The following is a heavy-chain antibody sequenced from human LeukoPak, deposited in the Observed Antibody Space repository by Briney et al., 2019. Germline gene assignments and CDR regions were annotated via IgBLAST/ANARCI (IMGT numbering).Heavy chain of an antibody. CDR3: ARLYSSSGGWFDP. Sequence: SETLSLTCTVSGDSLSSGGDYWSWIRQQPGKGLEWIGYIYHSGSTYYNPTLKSRVTISVDRSKNQFSLKLNSVTAADTAVYYCARLYSSSGGWFDPWGQGTLVIVSS. V-gene: IGHV4-30-2*01. CDR1: GDSLSSGGDY. D-gene: IGHD6-6*01. CDR2: IYHSGST. J-gene: IGHJ5*02.